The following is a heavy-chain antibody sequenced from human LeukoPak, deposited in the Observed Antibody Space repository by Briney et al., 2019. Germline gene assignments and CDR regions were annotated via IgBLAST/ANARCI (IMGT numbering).Heavy chain of an antibody. Sequence: GESLRLSCAVSEFIFSNYWVTWVRQAPGKGLEWVANIKQDGVEKYYADSVKGRFTISRDNAKNSLYLQMNSLRTEDMAFYYCAKDMGYSSSSTFDYWGQGTLVTVSS. CDR1: EFIFSNYW. CDR2: IKQDGVEK. V-gene: IGHV3-7*03. D-gene: IGHD6-6*01. CDR3: AKDMGYSSSSTFDY. J-gene: IGHJ4*02.